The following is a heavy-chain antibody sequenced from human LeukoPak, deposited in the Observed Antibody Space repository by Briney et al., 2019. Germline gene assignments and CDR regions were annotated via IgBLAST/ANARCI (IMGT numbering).Heavy chain of an antibody. D-gene: IGHD4-17*01. V-gene: IGHV3-23*01. CDR3: AKLTTVTFSGWDY. CDR2: ISGSAVST. J-gene: IGHJ4*02. CDR1: GFTVITND. Sequence: GGSLRLSCAASGFTVITNDMTWVRQAPGKGPEWVSTISGSAVSTYYADSVKGRFTISRDNSKNTLSLQMNSLRVEDTAVYYCAKLTTVTFSGWDYWGQGTLVTVSS.